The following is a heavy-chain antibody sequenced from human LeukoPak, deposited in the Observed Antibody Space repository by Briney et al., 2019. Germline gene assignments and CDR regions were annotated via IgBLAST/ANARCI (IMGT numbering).Heavy chain of an antibody. V-gene: IGHV3-11*06. CDR1: GFIFSDFC. CDR2: ISSSSSYT. D-gene: IGHD2-2*01. CDR3: SRDRYCSSSSCYSMGGMDV. Sequence: PGGSLCLSCAASGFIFSDFCMGWIRPAPGKVLEWVSYISSSSSYTNYADSVKGRFTISRDNAKNSLYLQMNSLRAEDADVYYCSRDRYCSSSSCYSMGGMDVWGKGTTVTVSS. J-gene: IGHJ6*04.